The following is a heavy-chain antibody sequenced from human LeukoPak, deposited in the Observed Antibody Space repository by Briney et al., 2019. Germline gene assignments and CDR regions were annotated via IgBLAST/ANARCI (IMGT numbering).Heavy chain of an antibody. V-gene: IGHV3-48*03. D-gene: IGHD3-10*01. CDR3: ARGVYGRGSYFPFGY. J-gene: IGHJ4*02. CDR2: ISSSGSTI. Sequence: GGSLRLSCAASGFTFSSYEMNWVRQAPGKGLEWVSYISSSGSTIYYADSVKGRFTISRDNAKNSLYLQMNSLRAEDTAVYYCARGVYGRGSYFPFGYWGQGTLVTVSS. CDR1: GFTFSSYE.